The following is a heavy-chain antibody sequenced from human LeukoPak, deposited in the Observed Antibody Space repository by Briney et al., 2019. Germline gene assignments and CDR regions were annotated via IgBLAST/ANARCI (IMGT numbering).Heavy chain of an antibody. Sequence: PGGSLRLSYAASGFTFSSYWMYWVRQAPGKGLMWVSRCDSDGSGTTYVDSVKGRFTVSRDNAKNTLYLQMSSLRAEDTAVYYCATSSVWGGAFNIWGQGTMVTVSS. V-gene: IGHV3-74*01. D-gene: IGHD3-16*01. CDR3: ATSSVWGGAFNI. CDR1: GFTFSSYW. J-gene: IGHJ3*02. CDR2: CDSDGSGT.